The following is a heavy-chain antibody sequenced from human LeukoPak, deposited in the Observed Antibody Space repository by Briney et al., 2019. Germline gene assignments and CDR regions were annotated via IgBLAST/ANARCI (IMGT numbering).Heavy chain of an antibody. V-gene: IGHV3-15*01. J-gene: IGHJ6*02. CDR2: IKSKTDGGTT. D-gene: IGHD2-15*01. CDR3: TTDGRGRNYYYYGMDV. CDR1: GFTFSSYA. Sequence: GGSLRLSCAASGFTFSSYAMSWVRQAPGKGLEWVGRIKSKTDGGTTDYAAPVKGRFTISRDDSKNTLYLQMNSLKTEDTAVYYCTTDGRGRNYYYYGMDVWGQGTTVTVSS.